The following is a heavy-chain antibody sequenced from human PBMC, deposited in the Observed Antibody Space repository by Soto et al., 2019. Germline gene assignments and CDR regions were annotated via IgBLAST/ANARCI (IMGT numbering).Heavy chain of an antibody. D-gene: IGHD2-15*01. CDR2: ISGNGGST. Sequence: GGSLRLSCAASGFTFSSYAMSWVRQAPGKGLEWVSAISGNGGSTYYADSVKGRFTISRDNSMNTLYLQMNSLRAEDTAVYYCAKDRLADCSGGSCYQPLDYWGQGTLVTVSS. CDR3: AKDRLADCSGGSCYQPLDY. CDR1: GFTFSSYA. V-gene: IGHV3-23*01. J-gene: IGHJ4*02.